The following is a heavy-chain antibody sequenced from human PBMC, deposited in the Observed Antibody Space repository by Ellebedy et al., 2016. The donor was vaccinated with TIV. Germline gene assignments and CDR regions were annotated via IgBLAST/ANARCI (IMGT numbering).Heavy chain of an antibody. V-gene: IGHV4-39*01. Sequence: SETLSLTCTVSGGSIDSSSTYWGWIRQPPGKGLEWIGSIHYSGTTDYNPSLKSRVIISVDSSKSQFSLKLSSVTGADTAVYYCARWFGELLYVRWFDPWGQGTLVTVSS. CDR2: IHYSGTT. CDR1: GGSIDSSSTY. D-gene: IGHD3-10*01. CDR3: ARWFGELLYVRWFDP. J-gene: IGHJ5*02.